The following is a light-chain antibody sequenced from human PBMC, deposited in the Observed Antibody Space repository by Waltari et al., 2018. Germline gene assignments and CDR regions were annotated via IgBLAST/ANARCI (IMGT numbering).Light chain of an antibody. CDR1: SSDVGNYNY. CDR3: CSYAGTYRWV. V-gene: IGLV2-11*01. Sequence: QSALTQPRSVSGSPGQSVTISCTGTSSDVGNYNYVSWYQQYPGKAPKLMIADVYKRPSGVPDRFSGSKSGNTGSLTIAGLQTEDEADYYCCSYAGTYRWVFGGGTKLTVL. J-gene: IGLJ3*02. CDR2: DVY.